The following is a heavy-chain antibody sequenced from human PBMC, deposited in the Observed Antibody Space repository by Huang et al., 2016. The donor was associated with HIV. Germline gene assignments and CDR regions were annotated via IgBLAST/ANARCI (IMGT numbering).Heavy chain of an antibody. D-gene: IGHD5-18*01. Sequence: VESGGGLVQPGGSLRLSCAASGFPFNKYSMNWVRQARGKGLEWVAYIGAGGSPIYYADSGKGRFTISRDNGKKLTSLEMNSLRAEDMAVYFCARVAYSYGMHWGQGTLVTVSS. CDR2: IGAGGSPI. J-gene: IGHJ4*02. CDR3: ARVAYSYGMH. CDR1: GFPFNKYS. V-gene: IGHV3-48*01.